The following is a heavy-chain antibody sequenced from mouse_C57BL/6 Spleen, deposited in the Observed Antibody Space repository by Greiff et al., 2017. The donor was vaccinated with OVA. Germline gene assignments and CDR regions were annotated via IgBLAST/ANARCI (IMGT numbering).Heavy chain of an antibody. CDR2: IYPGDGDT. D-gene: IGHD2-5*01. V-gene: IGHV1-82*01. CDR3: ARRGSNYDFDY. CDR1: GYAFSSSW. J-gene: IGHJ2*01. Sequence: QVQLQQSGPELVKPGASVKISCKASGYAFSSSWMNWVKQRPGKGLEWIGRIYPGDGDTNYNGKFKGKATLTADKSSSTAYMQLSSLTSEESAVYFCARRGSNYDFDYWGQGTTLTVSS.